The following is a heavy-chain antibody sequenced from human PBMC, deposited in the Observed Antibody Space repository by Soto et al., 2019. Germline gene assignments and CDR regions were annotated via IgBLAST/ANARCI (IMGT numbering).Heavy chain of an antibody. CDR3: ARGGSIVVVGNANNWFDP. J-gene: IGHJ5*02. Sequence: QVQLVQSGAEVKKPGASVKVSCKASGYTFTSYAMHWVRQAPGQRLERMGWINAGNGNTKYSQKFQGRVTMTRDTSASTAYMELSSLRSEDTAVYCCARGGSIVVVGNANNWFDPWGQGTLVTVFS. CDR1: GYTFTSYA. D-gene: IGHD2-21*01. V-gene: IGHV1-3*01. CDR2: INAGNGNT.